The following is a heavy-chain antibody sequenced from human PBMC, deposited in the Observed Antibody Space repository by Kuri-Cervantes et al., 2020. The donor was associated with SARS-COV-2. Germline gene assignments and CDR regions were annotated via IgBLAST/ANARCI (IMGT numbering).Heavy chain of an antibody. CDR3: ARDLYDSSGYYSPHVFDY. CDR2: IYYSGST. D-gene: IGHD3-22*01. Sequence: SCTVSGGSISRGGYYWSWIRQHPGKGLECIGYIYYSGSTYYNPSLKSRVTISVDTSKNQFSLKLSSVTAADTAVYYCARDLYDSSGYYSPHVFDYWGQGTLVTVSS. J-gene: IGHJ4*02. V-gene: IGHV4-31*02. CDR1: GGSISRGGYY.